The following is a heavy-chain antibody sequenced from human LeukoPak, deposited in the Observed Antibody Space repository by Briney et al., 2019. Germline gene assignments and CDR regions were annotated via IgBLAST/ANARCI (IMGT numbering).Heavy chain of an antibody. CDR3: ARDGGERGNSAFDV. D-gene: IGHD3-16*01. J-gene: IGHJ3*01. CDR1: GFTLTDQY. CDR2: SRNKANSYST. Sequence: GGSLRLSCAASGFTLTDQYMDWVRQAPGKGLEWIGRSRNKANSYSTEYAASVKDRFVISRGASWNLMYLQMYSLKIDDTAVYFCARDGGERGNSAFDVWGQGTEVTVSS. V-gene: IGHV3-72*01.